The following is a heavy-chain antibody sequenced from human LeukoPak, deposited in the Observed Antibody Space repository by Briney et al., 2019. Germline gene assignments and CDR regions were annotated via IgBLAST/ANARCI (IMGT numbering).Heavy chain of an antibody. CDR2: INPNSGGT. J-gene: IGHJ4*02. CDR1: GYTFTGYY. D-gene: IGHD1-26*01. CDR3: ARSAPGGATTHFDY. V-gene: IGHV1-2*02. Sequence: ASVKVSCKASGYTFTGYYMHWVRQAPGQGLGWMGWINPNSGGTNYAQKFQGRVTMTRDTSISTAYMELSRLRSDDTAVYYCARSAPGGATTHFDYWGQGTLVTVSS.